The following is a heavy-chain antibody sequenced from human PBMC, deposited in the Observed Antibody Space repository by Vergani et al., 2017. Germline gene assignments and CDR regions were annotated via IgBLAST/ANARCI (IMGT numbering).Heavy chain of an antibody. CDR3: ATHSRGYFDL. CDR2: IKQVGSEK. J-gene: IGHJ2*01. CDR1: GFTFSGYW. Sequence: EVQLVESGGGLVQPGGSLRLSCAASGFTFSGYWMSWVRQAPGKGLEWVTNIKQVGSEKYYVDSVKGRFTISRDNAKNSLYLQMNSLRAEDTAVYYCATHSRGYFDLWGRGTLVTVSS. V-gene: IGHV3-7*03. D-gene: IGHD2-15*01.